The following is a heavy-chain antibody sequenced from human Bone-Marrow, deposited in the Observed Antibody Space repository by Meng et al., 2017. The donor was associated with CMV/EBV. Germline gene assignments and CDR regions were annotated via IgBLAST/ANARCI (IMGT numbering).Heavy chain of an antibody. CDR3: AKDCRTNSCYKRGLA. V-gene: IGHV1-69*04. J-gene: IGHJ4*02. D-gene: IGHD2-2*02. CDR2: IIPMVGIP. CDR1: VDTFSTFT. Sequence: SVKVSCKASVDTFSTFTISWVRQAPGQGFEWMGRIIPMVGIPNNAQKFQDRVTITADESTSTAYMELSSLRSDDTAIYYCAKDCRTNSCYKRGLAWGQGPLVTVYS.